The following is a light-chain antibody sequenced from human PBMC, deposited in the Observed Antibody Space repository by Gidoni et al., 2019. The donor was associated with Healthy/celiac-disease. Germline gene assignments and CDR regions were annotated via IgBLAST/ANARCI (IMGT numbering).Light chain of an antibody. CDR2: EVS. CDR1: SSDVGGYNY. Sequence: QSALTPPASASGSPGQSTTISCTGTSSDVGGYNYVPWYLQHPGKAPKLMIYEVSNRPSGVSNRFSGSKSGNTASLTISGLQAEDEADYYCSSYTSSSTLEVVFGGGTKLTVL. V-gene: IGLV2-14*01. CDR3: SSYTSSSTLEVV. J-gene: IGLJ2*01.